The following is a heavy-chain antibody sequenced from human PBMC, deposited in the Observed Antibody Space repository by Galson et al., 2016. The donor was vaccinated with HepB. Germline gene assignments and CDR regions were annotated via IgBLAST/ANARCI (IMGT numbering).Heavy chain of an antibody. CDR2: IWYDGRNK. D-gene: IGHD2-21*01. J-gene: IGHJ4*02. V-gene: IGHV3-33*01. CDR3: AREMSVISHLFDF. CDR1: GFSFSSHS. Sequence: LRLSCAASGFSFSSHSMHWVRQAPGKGLEWVAIIWYDGRNKNYADSVKGRFTISRDNSKNTLYLQMNSLRAEDTAVYYCAREMSVISHLFDFWGQGTLVTVSS.